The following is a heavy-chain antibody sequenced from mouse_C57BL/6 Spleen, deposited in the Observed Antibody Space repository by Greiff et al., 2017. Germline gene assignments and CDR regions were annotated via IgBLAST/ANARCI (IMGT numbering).Heavy chain of an antibody. CDR1: GYTFTDYE. J-gene: IGHJ4*01. V-gene: IGHV1-15*01. Sequence: QVQLQQSGAELVRPGASVTLSCKASGYTFTDYEMHWVKQTPVHGLEWIGAFDLETGGTAYNQKFKGKAILTADKSSSTAYMELRSLTSEDSAVYYCTRAGPWGDYWGQGTSVTVSS. CDR3: TRAGPWGDY. CDR2: FDLETGGT.